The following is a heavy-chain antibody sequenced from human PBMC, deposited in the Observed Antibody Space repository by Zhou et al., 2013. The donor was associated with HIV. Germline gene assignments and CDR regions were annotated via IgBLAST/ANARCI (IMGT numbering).Heavy chain of an antibody. CDR2: IIPIFGTA. J-gene: IGHJ5*02. CDR1: GGTFSSYA. D-gene: IGHD5-12*01. Sequence: QVQLVQSGAEVKKPGSSVKVSCKASGGTFSSYAISWVRQAPGQGLEWMGGIIPIFGTANYAQKFQGRVTITTDESTSTAYMELSSLRSEDTAVYYCASRGSRDGYNSNNWFDPWGQGTLVTVSS. CDR3: ASRGSRDGYNSNNWFDP. V-gene: IGHV1-69*05.